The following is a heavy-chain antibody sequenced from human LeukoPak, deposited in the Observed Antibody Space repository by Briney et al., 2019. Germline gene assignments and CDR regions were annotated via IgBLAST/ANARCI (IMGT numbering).Heavy chain of an antibody. Sequence: GGSLRLSCAASGFTFNYFWMHWVRQVPGKGPVWVSGINNDGTATYYADSVKGRFTISRDNAKNTAYLQMNGLRAEDTSVYFCATVSEYWGQGTLVTVSS. CDR1: GFTFNYFW. J-gene: IGHJ4*02. V-gene: IGHV3-74*01. CDR2: INNDGTAT. CDR3: ATVSEY.